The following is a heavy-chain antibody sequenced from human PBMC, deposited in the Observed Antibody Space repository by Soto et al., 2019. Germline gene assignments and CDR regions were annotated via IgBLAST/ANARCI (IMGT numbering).Heavy chain of an antibody. V-gene: IGHV3-15*07. D-gene: IGHD4-17*01. J-gene: IGHJ4*02. Sequence: EVQLVESGGGLVKPGGSLRVSCAASGFTFNNAWMNWVRQAPGKGLEWVGRISPTAEGGTADHAAPVKGRFTISRDDSKNTLYLQMNSLKTEDTAVYYCTTGRFGDLRWGQGTLVTVSS. CDR2: ISPTAEGGTA. CDR3: TTGRFGDLR. CDR1: GFTFNNAW.